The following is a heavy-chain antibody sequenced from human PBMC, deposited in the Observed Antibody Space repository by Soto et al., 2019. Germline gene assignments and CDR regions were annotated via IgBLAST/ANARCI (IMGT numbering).Heavy chain of an antibody. V-gene: IGHV3-64D*06. J-gene: IGHJ4*02. Sequence: GSLRLSCSASGFIFRSYAMHWVRQPPGKGLEYVSTIHSNGGRTYYADSVKGRFTISRDNPKNTLFLQMSSLRAGDTAVYYCLKGPYSSSTHYFDYWGQGTLVTVSS. CDR2: IHSNGGRT. D-gene: IGHD6-6*01. CDR3: LKGPYSSSTHYFDY. CDR1: GFIFRSYA.